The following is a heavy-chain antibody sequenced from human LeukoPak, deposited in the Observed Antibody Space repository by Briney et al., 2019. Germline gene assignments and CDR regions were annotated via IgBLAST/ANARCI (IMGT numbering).Heavy chain of an antibody. CDR1: GGSFSGYY. V-gene: IGHV4-34*01. CDR3: ARGDRVRYCSSTSCYRTYNWFDP. D-gene: IGHD2-2*02. CDR2: INHSGST. Sequence: PSETLSLTCAVYGGSFSGYYWSWIHQPPGKGLEWIGEINHSGSTNYNPSLKSRVTISVDTSKNQFSLKLSSVTAADTAVYYCARGDRVRYCSSTSCYRTYNWFDPCGQGTLVTVSS. J-gene: IGHJ5*02.